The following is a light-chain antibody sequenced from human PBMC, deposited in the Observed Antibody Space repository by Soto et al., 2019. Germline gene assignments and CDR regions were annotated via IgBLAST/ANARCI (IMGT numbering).Light chain of an antibody. J-gene: IGKJ1*01. Sequence: DIQMTQSPSSLSASVGDRVTITCRASQGISNYLAGYQQKPGKVPKLLIYAAATLQSVVPSRFSGSGSGTDFTLTISSLQPEDVATYYCQKYNSASWTFGQGTKVEIK. CDR3: QKYNSASWT. CDR1: QGISNY. CDR2: AAA. V-gene: IGKV1-27*01.